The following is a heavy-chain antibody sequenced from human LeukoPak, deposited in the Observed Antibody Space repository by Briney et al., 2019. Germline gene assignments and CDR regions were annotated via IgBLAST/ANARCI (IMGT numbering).Heavy chain of an antibody. J-gene: IGHJ4*02. CDR3: ATGKYQLIPYYFDY. Sequence: SVKVSCKASGGTFSSYAISWVRQAPGQGLEWMGRIIPILGIANYAQKFQGRVTITADKSTSTAYMELSSLRSEDTAVYYCATGKYQLIPYYFDYWGQGTLVTVSS. CDR2: IIPILGIA. V-gene: IGHV1-69*04. D-gene: IGHD2-2*01. CDR1: GGTFSSYA.